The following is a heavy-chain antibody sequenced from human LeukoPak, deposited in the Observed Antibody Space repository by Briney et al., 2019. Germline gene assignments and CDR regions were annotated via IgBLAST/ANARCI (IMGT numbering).Heavy chain of an antibody. Sequence: GGSLRLSCAASGFTFNSYVMSWVRQAPGKGLEWVSAINGGGGNTYYADSVKGRFTISRDNSKNMVYLQMNSLRAEDTAVYYCAKALGGYYFDYWGQGTLVAVSS. J-gene: IGHJ4*02. CDR3: AKALGGYYFDY. D-gene: IGHD5-12*01. CDR2: INGGGGNT. CDR1: GFTFNSYV. V-gene: IGHV3-23*01.